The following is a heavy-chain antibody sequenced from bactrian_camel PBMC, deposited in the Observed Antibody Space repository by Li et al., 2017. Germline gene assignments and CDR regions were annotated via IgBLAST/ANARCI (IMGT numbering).Heavy chain of an antibody. V-gene: IGHV3S55*01. J-gene: IGHJ6*01. CDR1: GYTYSPYC. CDR2: IGNPGTT. CDR3: AAVRYGGSWYPLCRARSADFGY. Sequence: HVQLVESGGGSVQAGGSLRLSCAFSGYTYSPYCLGWFRQAAGKEREVVATIGNPGTTTCADSVKGRFTISKDNAKNTLYLQMISLKPEDTAMYYCAAVRYGGSWYPLCRARSADFGYWGQGTQVTVS. D-gene: IGHD6*01.